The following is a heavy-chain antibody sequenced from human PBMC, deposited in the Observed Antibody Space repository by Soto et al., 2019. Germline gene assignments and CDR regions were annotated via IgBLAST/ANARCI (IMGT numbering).Heavy chain of an antibody. CDR2: IIPILGIA. CDR1: GGTFSSYT. Sequence: QVQLVQSGAEVKKPGSSVKVSCKASGGTFSSYTISWVRQAPGQGLEWMGRIIPILGIANYAQKFQGRVTITADKSTSTAYMELSSLRSEDTAVYYCARVDYGDYFDYWGQGTLVTVSS. D-gene: IGHD4-17*01. V-gene: IGHV1-69*02. J-gene: IGHJ4*02. CDR3: ARVDYGDYFDY.